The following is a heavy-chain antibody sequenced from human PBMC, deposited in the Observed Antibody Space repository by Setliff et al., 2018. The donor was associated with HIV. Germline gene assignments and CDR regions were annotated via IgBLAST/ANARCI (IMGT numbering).Heavy chain of an antibody. CDR2: IYYSGST. CDR1: GGSISSSSYY. V-gene: IGHV4-39*02. CDR3: ARDRYYYDSSGYGRWCDP. Sequence: SETLSLTCTVSGGSISSSSYYWGWLRQPPGKGLKWIGNIYYSGSTYYNPSLTRRVTISVDTSENQFSLRLNSVTATDTAVYYCARDRYYYDSSGYGRWCDPWGQGTLVTVSS. J-gene: IGHJ5*02. D-gene: IGHD3-22*01.